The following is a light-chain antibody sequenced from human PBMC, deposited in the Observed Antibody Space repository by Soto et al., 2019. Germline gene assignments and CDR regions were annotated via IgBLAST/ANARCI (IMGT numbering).Light chain of an antibody. CDR1: QSVSSSY. CDR2: GAS. Sequence: PGERATLSCRASQSVSSSYLAWYQQKPGQAPTLLIYGASSRATGIPDRFSGSGSGTDFTLTISRLEPDDFAVYYCQQYGSSPWTFGQGTKVDI. V-gene: IGKV3-20*01. CDR3: QQYGSSPWT. J-gene: IGKJ1*01.